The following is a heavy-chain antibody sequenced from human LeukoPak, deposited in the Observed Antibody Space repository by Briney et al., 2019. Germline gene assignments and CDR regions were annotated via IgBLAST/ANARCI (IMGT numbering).Heavy chain of an antibody. J-gene: IGHJ3*02. Sequence: KTSETLSLTCTVSGGSISSSSYYWGWIRQPPGKGLEWIGSIYYSGSTYYNPSLKSRVTISVDTSKNQFSLKLSSVTAADTAVYYCARSRWELGDAFDIWGQGTMVTVSS. CDR2: IYYSGST. CDR3: ARSRWELGDAFDI. D-gene: IGHD1-26*01. CDR1: GGSISSSSYY. V-gene: IGHV4-39*07.